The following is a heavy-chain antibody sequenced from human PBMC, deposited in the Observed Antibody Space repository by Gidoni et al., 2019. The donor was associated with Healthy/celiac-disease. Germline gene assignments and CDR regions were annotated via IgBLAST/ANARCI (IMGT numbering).Heavy chain of an antibody. J-gene: IGHJ4*02. Sequence: QVQLVESGGGVVQPGRSLSLSCAASGFTFSSYAMHWVRQAPGKGLEWVAVISYDGSNKYYADSVKGRFTISRDNSKNTLYLQMNSLRAEDTAVYYCARDRYYYGSGSYFDYWGQGTLVTVSS. CDR2: ISYDGSNK. D-gene: IGHD3-10*01. CDR3: ARDRYYYGSGSYFDY. CDR1: GFTFSSYA. V-gene: IGHV3-30-3*01.